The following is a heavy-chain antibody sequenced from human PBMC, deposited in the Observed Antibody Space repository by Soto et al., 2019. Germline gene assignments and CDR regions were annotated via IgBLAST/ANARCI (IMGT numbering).Heavy chain of an antibody. CDR3: ARVWAQYSSSCLDY. CDR2: ISSSGSTI. V-gene: IGHV3-11*01. J-gene: IGHJ4*02. CDR1: GFTFSDYY. D-gene: IGHD6-6*01. Sequence: GGSLRLSCAASGFTFSDYYMSWIRQAPGKGLEWVSYISSSGSTIYYADSVKGRFTISRDNAKNSLYLQMNSLRAEDTAVYYCARVWAQYSSSCLDYWGQGTLVTVSS.